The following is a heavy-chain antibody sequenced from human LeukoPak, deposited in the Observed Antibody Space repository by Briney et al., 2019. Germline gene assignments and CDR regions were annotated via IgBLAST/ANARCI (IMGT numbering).Heavy chain of an antibody. V-gene: IGHV3-11*06. CDR1: GFTFSDYY. Sequence: GGSLRLSCAASGFTFSDYYMSWIRQAPGKGLEWVSYISSSSSYTNYADSVKGRFTISRDNAKNSLYLQMNSLRAEDTAVYYCASYCSGGSCYWSYWGQGTLVTVSS. J-gene: IGHJ4*02. D-gene: IGHD2-15*01. CDR2: ISSSSSYT. CDR3: ASYCSGGSCYWSY.